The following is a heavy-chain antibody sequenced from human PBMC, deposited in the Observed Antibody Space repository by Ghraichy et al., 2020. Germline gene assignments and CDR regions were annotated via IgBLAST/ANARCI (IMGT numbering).Heavy chain of an antibody. V-gene: IGHV3-48*02. CDR1: GFTFSSYS. Sequence: GGTLRLSCAASGFTFSSYSMNWVRQAPGKGLEWVSYISSSSSTIYYADSVKGRFTISRDNAKNSLYLQMNSLRDEDTAVYYCARDHHTKFSGGSDYLGQGTLVTVSS. J-gene: IGHJ4*02. CDR2: ISSSSSTI. D-gene: IGHD2-15*01. CDR3: ARDHHTKFSGGSDY.